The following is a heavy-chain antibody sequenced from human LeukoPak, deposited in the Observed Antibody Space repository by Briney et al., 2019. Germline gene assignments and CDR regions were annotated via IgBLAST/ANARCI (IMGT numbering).Heavy chain of an antibody. CDR2: ISYDGSNK. D-gene: IGHD6-13*01. J-gene: IGHJ4*02. V-gene: IGHV3-30*18. Sequence: GRSLRLSCAAYGFTFSSYGMHWVRQAPGKGLEWVAVISYDGSNKYYADSVKGRFTISRDNSKNTLYLQMNSLRAEDTAVYYCAKPGVWYGYFDYWGQGTLVTVSS. CDR3: AKPGVWYGYFDY. CDR1: GFTFSSYG.